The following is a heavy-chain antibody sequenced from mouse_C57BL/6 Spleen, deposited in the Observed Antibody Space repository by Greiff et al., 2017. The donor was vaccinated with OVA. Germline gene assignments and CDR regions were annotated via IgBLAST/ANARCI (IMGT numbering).Heavy chain of an antibody. CDR3: ARGYSNYDYWYFDV. CDR1: GYTFTSYW. D-gene: IGHD2-5*01. Sequence: VQLQQPGAELVKPGASVKLSCKASGYTFTSYWMHWVKQRPGQGLEWIGMIHPNSGSTNYNEKFKSKATLTVDKSSSTAYMQLSSLTSEDSAVYYCARGYSNYDYWYFDVWGTGTTVTVSS. J-gene: IGHJ1*03. CDR2: IHPNSGST. V-gene: IGHV1-64*01.